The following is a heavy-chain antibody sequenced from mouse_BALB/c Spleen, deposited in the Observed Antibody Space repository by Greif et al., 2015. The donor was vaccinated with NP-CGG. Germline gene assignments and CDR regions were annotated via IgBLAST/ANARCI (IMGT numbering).Heavy chain of an antibody. Sequence: VQLQQSGPSLVKPSQTLSLTCSVTGDSITSGYWNWIRKFPGNKLEYMGYISYSGSTYYNPSLKSRISITRDTSKNQYYLQLNSVTTEDTATYYCARSYDGYSLAWFAYWGQGTLVTVSA. J-gene: IGHJ3*01. D-gene: IGHD2-3*01. CDR1: GDSITSGY. V-gene: IGHV3-8*02. CDR3: ARSYDGYSLAWFAY. CDR2: ISYSGST.